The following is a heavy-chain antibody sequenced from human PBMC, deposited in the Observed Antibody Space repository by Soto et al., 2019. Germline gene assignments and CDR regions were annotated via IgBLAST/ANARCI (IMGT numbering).Heavy chain of an antibody. CDR1: GFSFTGYY. CDR3: ARLVGVAIPP. V-gene: IGHV1-2*02. Sequence: ASVKVSCKASGFSFTGYYIHWLRQAPGQGLEWMGWINAHSGGTEYAQKFQGRVTLTRDTSIATAYLTLTSLTSDDTAVYYCARLVGVAIPPWGQGTLVTVSS. D-gene: IGHD2-21*01. J-gene: IGHJ4*02. CDR2: INAHSGGT.